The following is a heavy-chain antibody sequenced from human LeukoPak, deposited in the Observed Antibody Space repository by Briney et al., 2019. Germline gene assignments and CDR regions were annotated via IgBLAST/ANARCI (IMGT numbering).Heavy chain of an antibody. V-gene: IGHV3-23*01. CDR3: AKVMYSSNWSFDY. D-gene: IGHD6-13*01. Sequence: GGSLRLSCAASGFTFSSYAMSWVRQAPGKGLEWVSTISGSGGTTYYADSMKGRFTISRDNSKNTLYLQMNSLRAEDTAAYYCAKVMYSSNWSFDYWGQGTLVTVSS. CDR2: ISGSGGTT. CDR1: GFTFSSYA. J-gene: IGHJ4*02.